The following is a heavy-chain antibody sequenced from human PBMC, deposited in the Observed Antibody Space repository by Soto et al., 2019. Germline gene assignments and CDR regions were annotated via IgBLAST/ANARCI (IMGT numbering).Heavy chain of an antibody. Sequence: GESLKISCKGSGYSFTSYWISWVRQMPGKGLEWMGRIDPSDSYTNYSPSFQGHVTISADKSISTAYLQWSSLKASDTDMYYCPRLYYVGSGSYRHLYGMDVWGQGTPVTVAS. D-gene: IGHD3-10*01. CDR1: GYSFTSYW. CDR3: PRLYYVGSGSYRHLYGMDV. CDR2: IDPSDSYT. V-gene: IGHV5-10-1*01. J-gene: IGHJ6*02.